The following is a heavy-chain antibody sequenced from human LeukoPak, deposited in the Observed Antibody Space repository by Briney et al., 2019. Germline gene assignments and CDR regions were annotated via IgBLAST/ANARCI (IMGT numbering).Heavy chain of an antibody. J-gene: IGHJ4*02. Sequence: ASVKVSCKVSGYTLTELSMHWVRQAPGKGREWVGGFDPEDGETIYAQKFQGRVTMTEDTSTDTAYMELSSLRSEDTAVYYCATDRGSSWRGYYYFDYWGQGTMVTVSS. D-gene: IGHD6-13*01. V-gene: IGHV1-24*01. CDR2: FDPEDGET. CDR3: ATDRGSSWRGYYYFDY. CDR1: GYTLTELS.